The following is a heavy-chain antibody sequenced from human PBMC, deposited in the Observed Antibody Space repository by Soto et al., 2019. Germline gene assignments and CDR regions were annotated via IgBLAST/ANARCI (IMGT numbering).Heavy chain of an antibody. Sequence: SETLSLTCTVSGGSISSSSFYWGWIRQPPGKGLEWIGSIYYSGSTYYNPSLKSRVTISVDTSKNQFSLKLSSVTAADTAVYYCARRGYYAISAFDIWGQGTMVTVSS. CDR1: GGSISSSSFY. D-gene: IGHD2-8*01. CDR2: IYYSGST. CDR3: ARRGYYAISAFDI. V-gene: IGHV4-39*01. J-gene: IGHJ3*02.